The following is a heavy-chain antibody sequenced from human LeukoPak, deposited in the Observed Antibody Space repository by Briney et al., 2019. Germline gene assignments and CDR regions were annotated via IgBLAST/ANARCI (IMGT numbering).Heavy chain of an antibody. CDR3: ARDLREGYCSSTSCHESEWFDP. Sequence: PGGSLRLSCAASGFTFDDYAMHWVRHTPGKGLEWVSYISSSGSTIYYADSVKGRFTISRDNAKNSLYLQMNSLRAEDTAVYYCARDLREGYCSSTSCHESEWFDPWGQGTLVTVSS. V-gene: IGHV3-11*04. J-gene: IGHJ5*02. CDR2: ISSSGSTI. CDR1: GFTFDDYA. D-gene: IGHD2-2*01.